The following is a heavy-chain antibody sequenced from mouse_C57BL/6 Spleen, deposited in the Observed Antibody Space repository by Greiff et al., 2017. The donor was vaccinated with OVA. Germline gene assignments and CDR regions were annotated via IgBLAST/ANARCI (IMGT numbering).Heavy chain of an antibody. D-gene: IGHD2-2*01. CDR2: IYPGSGST. V-gene: IGHV1-55*01. J-gene: IGHJ3*01. CDR1: GYTFTSYW. CDR3: AISTMVTTAWFAY. Sequence: QVHVKQPGAELVKPGASVKMSCKASGYTFTSYWITWVKQRPGQGLEWIGDIYPGSGSTNYNEKFKSKATLTVDTSSSTAYMQLSSLTSEDSAVYYCAISTMVTTAWFAYWGQGTLVTVSA.